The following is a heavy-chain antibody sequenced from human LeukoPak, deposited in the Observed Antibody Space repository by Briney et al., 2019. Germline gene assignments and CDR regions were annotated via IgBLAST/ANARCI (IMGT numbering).Heavy chain of an antibody. V-gene: IGHV1-2*02. CDR3: ARGGAAAGAKGNWFDP. J-gene: IGHJ5*02. Sequence: ASVKVSCKASGYTFTDYYMHWVRQAPGQGLEWMGWINPSSGGTNYAQKFQGRVTVTRDTSISTAYMELSRLRSDDTAVYYCARGGAAAGAKGNWFDPWGQGTLVTVSS. D-gene: IGHD6-13*01. CDR1: GYTFTDYY. CDR2: INPSSGGT.